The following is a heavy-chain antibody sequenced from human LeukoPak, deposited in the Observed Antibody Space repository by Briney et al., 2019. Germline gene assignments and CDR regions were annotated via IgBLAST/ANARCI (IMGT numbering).Heavy chain of an antibody. J-gene: IGHJ4*02. Sequence: PGGSLRLSCAASGFAFSSYSMNWVRQAPGKGLEWVSSISSSSSYIYYADSVKGRFTISRDNAKNSLYLQMNSLRAEDTAVYYCARGLGSVGATIDYWGQGTLVTVSS. CDR1: GFAFSSYS. CDR2: ISSSSSYI. D-gene: IGHD1-26*01. V-gene: IGHV3-21*01. CDR3: ARGLGSVGATIDY.